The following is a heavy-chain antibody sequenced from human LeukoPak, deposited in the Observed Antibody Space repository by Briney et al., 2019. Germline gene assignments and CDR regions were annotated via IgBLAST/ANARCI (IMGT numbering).Heavy chain of an antibody. Sequence: GGSLRLSCAASGFTFSSYGMHWVRQAPGKGLEWVAVIWYGGSNKYYADSVKGRFTISRDNAKNTLYLQMNSLRAEDTAVYYCASRNFGGATVYWGQGTLVTVSS. D-gene: IGHD3-16*01. CDR2: IWYGGSNK. V-gene: IGHV3-33*08. CDR3: ASRNFGGATVY. CDR1: GFTFSSYG. J-gene: IGHJ4*02.